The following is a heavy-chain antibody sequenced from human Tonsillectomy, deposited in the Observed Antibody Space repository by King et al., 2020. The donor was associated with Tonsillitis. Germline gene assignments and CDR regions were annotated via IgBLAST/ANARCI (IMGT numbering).Heavy chain of an antibody. CDR3: AWGDCTDGVCNSAFDY. Sequence: VQLVESGPGLVKPSETLSLTCAVSGGSISTNNWWTWVRQPPGKGLEWIGEIYHSGNTNSNPSLKSRVTMSLDKSKTHFSLRLSSVTAADTAVYYCAWGDCTDGVCNSAFDYWGPGTLVTVSS. CDR2: IYHSGNT. V-gene: IGHV4-4*02. D-gene: IGHD2-8*01. CDR1: GGSISTNNW. J-gene: IGHJ4*02.